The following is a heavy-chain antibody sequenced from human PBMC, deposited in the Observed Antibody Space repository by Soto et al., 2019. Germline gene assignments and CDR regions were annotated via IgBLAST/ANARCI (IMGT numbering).Heavy chain of an antibody. J-gene: IGHJ2*01. D-gene: IGHD1-26*01. Sequence: EVQLVESGGGLVQPGRSLRLSCAASGFTFDDYAMHWVRQAPGKGLEWVSGISWNSGSIGYADSVKGRFTISRDNAKNSLYLQMNSLRAEDTALYYCAKAVGAPRWGYFDLWGRGTLVTVSS. CDR1: GFTFDDYA. V-gene: IGHV3-9*01. CDR3: AKAVGAPRWGYFDL. CDR2: ISWNSGSI.